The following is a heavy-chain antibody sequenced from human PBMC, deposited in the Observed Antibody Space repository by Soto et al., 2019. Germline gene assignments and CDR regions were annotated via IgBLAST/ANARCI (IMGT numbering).Heavy chain of an antibody. D-gene: IGHD6-19*01. J-gene: IGHJ5*02. CDR1: GGTFRTYT. CDR3: AGSIQDDIGLAAPKDIWFDP. CDR2: IIPILDVA. Sequence: QVQLVQSGAEVKRPGSSVKVSCQTSGGTFRTYTINWVRQAPGQGLEWMGRIIPILDVANYAQKFQGRVTITADKSTSTAHMELRILRSEDTAVYYCAGSIQDDIGLAAPKDIWFDPWGQGTLVTVSS. V-gene: IGHV1-69*02.